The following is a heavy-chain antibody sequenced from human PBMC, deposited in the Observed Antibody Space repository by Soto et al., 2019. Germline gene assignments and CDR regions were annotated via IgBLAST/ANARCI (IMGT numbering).Heavy chain of an antibody. J-gene: IGHJ6*02. V-gene: IGHV3-33*01. Sequence: GGSLRLSCAASGSTFSSYGMHWVRQAPGKGLEWVAVIWYDGSNKYYADSVKGRFTISRDNSKNTLYLQMNSLRAEDTAVYYCARVYLPRYYGMDVWGQGTTVTVSS. CDR3: ARVYLPRYYGMDV. CDR2: IWYDGSNK. CDR1: GSTFSSYG.